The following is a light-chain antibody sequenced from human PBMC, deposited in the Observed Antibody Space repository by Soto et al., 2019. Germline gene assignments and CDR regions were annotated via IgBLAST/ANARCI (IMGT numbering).Light chain of an antibody. CDR1: QTLTSSY. V-gene: IGKV3-20*01. Sequence: IVLTQSQGTLSLSPGERATLSCSASQTLTSSYLAWYQQKPGQAPRLLIYGASSRATGIPDRFSGSGSGTDFTLTIMRLEPEDVEVYYCQQYASAPYTFGQGTKLEIK. J-gene: IGKJ2*01. CDR3: QQYASAPYT. CDR2: GAS.